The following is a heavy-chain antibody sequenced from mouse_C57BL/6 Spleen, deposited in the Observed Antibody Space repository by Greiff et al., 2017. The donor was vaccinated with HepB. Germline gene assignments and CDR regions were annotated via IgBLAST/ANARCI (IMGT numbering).Heavy chain of an antibody. Sequence: VQLKESGPELVKPGASVKISCKASGYAFSSSWMNWVKQRPGKGLEWIGRIYPGDGDTNYNGKFKGKATLTAYKSSSTAYMQLSSLTSEDSAVYFCAREIGITTVVAPWGQGTTLTVSS. V-gene: IGHV1-82*01. J-gene: IGHJ2*01. CDR1: GYAFSSSW. D-gene: IGHD1-1*01. CDR2: IYPGDGDT. CDR3: AREIGITTVVAP.